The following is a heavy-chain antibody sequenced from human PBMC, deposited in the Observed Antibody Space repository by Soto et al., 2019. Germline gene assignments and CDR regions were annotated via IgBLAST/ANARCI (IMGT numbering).Heavy chain of an antibody. Sequence: QVQLQESCPGLVKPSQTLSLTCTVSGGSISSGDYYWSWIRQHPGKGLEWIGYIYYSGSTSYIPSLKSRVTISVDTSKNQFSLKLSSVTAADTAVYYCPRWWSGSRQGFDPWGQGTLGSVSS. CDR3: PRWWSGSRQGFDP. V-gene: IGHV4-31*03. J-gene: IGHJ5*02. CDR1: GGSISSGDYY. CDR2: IYYSGST. D-gene: IGHD3-3*01.